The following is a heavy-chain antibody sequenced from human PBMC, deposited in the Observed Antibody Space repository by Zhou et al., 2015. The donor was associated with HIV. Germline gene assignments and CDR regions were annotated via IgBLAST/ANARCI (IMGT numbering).Heavy chain of an antibody. CDR2: ISTYSGNT. D-gene: IGHD3-16*01. CDR1: GYIFTGYH. J-gene: IGHJ4*02. CDR3: ARGSYGDY. V-gene: IGHV1-18*01. Sequence: QVQLVQSGPEVKKPGASVKVSCKASGYIFTGYHIHWVRQAPGQGLEWLGWISTYSGNTNYAQLYQGRVTMTTDTSTGTAYMELTSLTFDDTAMYFCARGSYGDYWGQGTLVTVSS.